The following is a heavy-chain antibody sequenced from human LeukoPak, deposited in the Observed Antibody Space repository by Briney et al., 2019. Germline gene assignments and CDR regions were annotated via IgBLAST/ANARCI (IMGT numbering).Heavy chain of an antibody. J-gene: IGHJ4*02. CDR3: ARDLLYVTGPGY. D-gene: IGHD2-21*02. CDR1: GFTFSSYS. Sequence: GGSLRLSCAASGFTFSSYSMNWVRQAPGKGLEWVSSISSTSSYMYYAESVKGRFTISRDNAKNSLYLQMNSLRAEDTAVYYCARDLLYVTGPGYWGQGTLVTVSS. CDR2: ISSTSSYM. V-gene: IGHV3-21*01.